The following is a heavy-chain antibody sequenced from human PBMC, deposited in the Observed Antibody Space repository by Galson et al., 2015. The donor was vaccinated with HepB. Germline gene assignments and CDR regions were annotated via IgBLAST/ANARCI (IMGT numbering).Heavy chain of an antibody. CDR1: GGSISSGGYS. CDR2: IYYSGST. V-gene: IGHV4-31*11. CDR3: ARCGDSSGYYFQCDY. J-gene: IGHJ4*02. D-gene: IGHD3-22*01. Sequence: TLSLTCAVSGGSISSGGYSWSWIRQHPGKGLEWIGYIYYSGSTYYNPSLKSRVTISVDTSKNQFSLRLTSVTPSDTAVYYCARCGDSSGYYFQCDYWGQGTLVTVSS.